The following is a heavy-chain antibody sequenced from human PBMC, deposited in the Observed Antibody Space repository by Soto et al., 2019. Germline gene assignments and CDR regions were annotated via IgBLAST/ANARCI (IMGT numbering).Heavy chain of an antibody. V-gene: IGHV1-69*02. CDR1: GGTFSSYT. Sequence: QVQLVQSGAEVKKPGSSVKVSCKASGGTFSSYTISWERQAPGQGLEWMGRIIPILGIANYAQKFQGRVTITADKSTSTAYMELSSLRSEDTAVYYCARVRKLEYGDYVLDYWGQGTLVTVSS. J-gene: IGHJ4*02. D-gene: IGHD4-17*01. CDR3: ARVRKLEYGDYVLDY. CDR2: IIPILGIA.